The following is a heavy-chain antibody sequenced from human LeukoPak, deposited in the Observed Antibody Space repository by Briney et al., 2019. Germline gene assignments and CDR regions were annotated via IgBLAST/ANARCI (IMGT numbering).Heavy chain of an antibody. J-gene: IGHJ4*02. D-gene: IGHD6-19*01. CDR3: VRGGPWLVAVAEIGPFEH. CDR2: INSSSSIR. V-gene: IGHV3-48*03. CDR1: GVTFSSYE. Sequence: GGSLRLSCAASGVTFSSYERDWVRQAPGKGLEWISYINSSSSIRYYADSVRGGFTISRDNAKNSLCLQMNRLRVEETALYYSVRGGPWLVAVAEIGPFEHWGQGPLVTVFS.